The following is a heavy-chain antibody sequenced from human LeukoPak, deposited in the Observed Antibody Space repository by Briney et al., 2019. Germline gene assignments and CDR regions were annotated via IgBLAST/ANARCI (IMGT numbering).Heavy chain of an antibody. CDR3: AKSRAHEKVVLPSANMFDP. CDR1: GYSFSTYW. V-gene: IGHV5-51*01. Sequence: GESLKISCRGSGYSFSTYWIAWVRQMPGKGLEWMGVIYPGDSDARYSPSFQGQVTISADKSISTAYLQWSSLKASDTAMYYCAKSRAHEKVVLPSANMFDPWGRGTLVTVSS. J-gene: IGHJ5*02. CDR2: IYPGDSDA. D-gene: IGHD2-2*01.